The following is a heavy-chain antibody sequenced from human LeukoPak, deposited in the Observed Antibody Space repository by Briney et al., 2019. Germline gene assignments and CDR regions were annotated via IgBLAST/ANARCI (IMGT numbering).Heavy chain of an antibody. CDR1: GGSISSGSYY. CDR2: IYTSGST. Sequence: SETLSLSCTVSGGSISSGSYYWSWIRQPAGKGLEWIGRIYTSGSTNYNPSLKSRVTISVDTSKNQFSLKLSSVTAADTAVYYCARVGSKDYYDSSGYYYGAFDIWGQGTMVTVSS. V-gene: IGHV4-61*02. CDR3: ARVGSKDYYDSSGYYYGAFDI. D-gene: IGHD3-22*01. J-gene: IGHJ3*02.